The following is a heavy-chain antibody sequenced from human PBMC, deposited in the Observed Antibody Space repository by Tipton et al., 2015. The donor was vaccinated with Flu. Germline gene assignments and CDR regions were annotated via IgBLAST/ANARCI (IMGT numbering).Heavy chain of an antibody. CDR2: IFKTGST. J-gene: IGHJ2*01. CDR1: GASISGHY. D-gene: IGHD2-2*01. Sequence: TLSLTCTVSGASISGHYWSWIRQPPGKGLEWIGYIFKTGSTSVNPSLKSRVAISIDTSKNQFSLKLNSVTAAGTAVYHCARVGRVADPMVYRYFDLWGRGTLVTVSS. CDR3: ARVGRVADPMVYRYFDL. V-gene: IGHV4-59*11.